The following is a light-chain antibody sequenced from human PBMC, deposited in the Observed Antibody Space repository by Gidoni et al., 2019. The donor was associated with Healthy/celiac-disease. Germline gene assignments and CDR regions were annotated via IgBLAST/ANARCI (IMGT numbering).Light chain of an antibody. J-gene: IGLJ7*01. CDR3: NSRDSSGNLPV. CDR1: SLRSYY. V-gene: IGLV3-19*01. Sequence: SSELTQDPAVSVALGQTVRITCQGDSLRSYYASWYQQKPGQASVLVIYGKNNRPSGIPDRFSGSSSGNTASLTITGAQAEDEADYYCNSRDSSGNLPVFGGGTQLTVL. CDR2: GKN.